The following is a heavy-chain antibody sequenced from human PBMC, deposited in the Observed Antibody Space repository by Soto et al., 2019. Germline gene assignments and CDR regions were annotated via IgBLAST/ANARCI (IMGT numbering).Heavy chain of an antibody. CDR2: IYYSGST. D-gene: IGHD6-13*01. J-gene: IGHJ4*02. CDR3: AIVFRSSGSSRDRLDF. Sequence: PETLRLTKSVSVGSISRYYWSWSRQPPGKGLEWIGYIYYSGSTNYNPSLKSRVTISVDTSKNQFSLKLSSVTAADTAVYYCAIVFRSSGSSRDRLDFSGQGNPVTVSS. V-gene: IGHV4-59*01. CDR1: VGSISRYY.